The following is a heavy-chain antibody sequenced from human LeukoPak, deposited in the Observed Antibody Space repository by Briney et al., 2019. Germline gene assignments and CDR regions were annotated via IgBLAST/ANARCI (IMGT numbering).Heavy chain of an antibody. CDR3: ARFRENYYYYYMDV. V-gene: IGHV4-4*07. CDR2: IYTSGST. J-gene: IGHJ6*03. Sequence: PSETLSLTCTVSGGSISSYYWSWIRQPAGKGLEWIGRIYTSGSTNYNPSLKSRVTMSVDTSKNQFSLKLSSVTAADTAVYYCARFRENYYYYYMDVWGKGTRVTVSS. CDR1: GGSISSYY.